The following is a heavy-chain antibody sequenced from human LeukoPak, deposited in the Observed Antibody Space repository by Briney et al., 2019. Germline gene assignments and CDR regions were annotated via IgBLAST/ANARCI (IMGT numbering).Heavy chain of an antibody. CDR2: INHSGST. CDR3: ARTLLGYCSSTSCHPGYYYGMDV. D-gene: IGHD2-2*01. Sequence: SETLSLTCAVYGVSFSGYYWSWIRQPPGKGLEWIGEINHSGSTNYNPSLKSRVTISVDTSKNQFSLKLSSVTAADTAVYYCARTLLGYCSSTSCHPGYYYGMDVWGQGTTVTVSS. CDR1: GVSFSGYY. J-gene: IGHJ6*02. V-gene: IGHV4-34*01.